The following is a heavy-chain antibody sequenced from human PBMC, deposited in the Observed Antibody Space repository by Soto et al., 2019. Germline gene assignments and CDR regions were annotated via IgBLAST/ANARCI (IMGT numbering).Heavy chain of an antibody. CDR3: APQGESSGWFWFDP. Sequence: GSGPPLGSPARTLTLICTFLGFSISTRREGVGLIRQPPGKALEWLALIYWNDDKRYSPSLKSRLTITKDTSKNQVVLTMTNMDPVDTATYYCAPQGESSGWFWFDPWGQGTLVTVSS. CDR1: GFSISTRREG. D-gene: IGHD6-19*01. CDR2: IYWNDDK. V-gene: IGHV2-5*01. J-gene: IGHJ5*02.